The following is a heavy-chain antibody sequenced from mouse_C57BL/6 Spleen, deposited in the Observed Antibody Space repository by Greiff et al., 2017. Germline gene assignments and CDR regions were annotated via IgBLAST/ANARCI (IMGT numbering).Heavy chain of an antibody. Sequence: QVQLQQSGPELVKPGASVKISCKASGYAFSSSWMNWVKQRPGKGLEWIGRIYPGDGDTNYNGKFKGKATLTADKSSSTAYMQLSRLTSEDSAVYFCVRGAAQAPWVDYWGQGTTLTVSS. D-gene: IGHD3-2*02. V-gene: IGHV1-82*01. J-gene: IGHJ2*01. CDR1: GYAFSSSW. CDR2: IYPGDGDT. CDR3: VRGAAQAPWVDY.